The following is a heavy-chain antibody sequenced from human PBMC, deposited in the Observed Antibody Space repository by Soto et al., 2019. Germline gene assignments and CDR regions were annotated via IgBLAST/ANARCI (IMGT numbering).Heavy chain of an antibody. Sequence: EVQLLESGGTLVQPGGYLRLSCAASGFTFSTYAMNWVRQAPGKGLEWVSYISGSRGGSTYYADSVKGRFTISRDNSKNTLFLQMNSLRVEDTAVYYCAKVSRFPGGLRSLFWGQGSRVTVSS. CDR1: GFTFSTYA. CDR2: ISGSRGGST. J-gene: IGHJ4*02. D-gene: IGHD3-10*01. CDR3: AKVSRFPGGLRSLF. V-gene: IGHV3-23*01.